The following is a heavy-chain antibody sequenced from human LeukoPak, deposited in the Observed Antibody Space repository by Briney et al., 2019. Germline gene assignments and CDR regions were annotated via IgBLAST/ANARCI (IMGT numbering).Heavy chain of an antibody. J-gene: IGHJ4*02. CDR1: GFTFSDAW. CDR2: IKSKTDGGTT. CDR3: TTRGGSFSIFDY. V-gene: IGHV3-15*01. D-gene: IGHD1-26*01. Sequence: PGGSLRLSCAASGFTFSDAWMSWVRQAPGKGLEWVGRIKSKTDGGTTDYAAPVKGRFTISRDDSKNTLYLQMNSLKTEDTAVYYCTTRGGSFSIFDYWGQGTLVTISS.